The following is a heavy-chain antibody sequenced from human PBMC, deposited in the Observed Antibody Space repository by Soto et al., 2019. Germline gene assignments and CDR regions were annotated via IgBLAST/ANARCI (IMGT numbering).Heavy chain of an antibody. V-gene: IGHV1-18*01. CDR1: GNTFTNFG. D-gene: IGHD2-2*01. CDR3: ARVIPGAEAWFDT. CDR2: ISAYTDDP. Sequence: QGQLVQSGAEVKKPGASVKVSCTASGNTFTNFGVTWVRQAPGQGLEWMGWISAYTDDPNYAQKFQDRVTMTIYTSTSTAYLDLMSLTSDDTGVYYCARVIPGAEAWFDTLGQGTLVTVSS. J-gene: IGHJ5*02.